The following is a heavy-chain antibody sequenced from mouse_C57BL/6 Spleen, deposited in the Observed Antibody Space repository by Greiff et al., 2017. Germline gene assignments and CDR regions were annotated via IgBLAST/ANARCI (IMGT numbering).Heavy chain of an antibody. CDR1: GYTFTSYW. CDR2: IDPSDSYT. Sequence: QVQLQQPGAELVMPGASVKLSCKASGYTFTSYWMHWVKQRPGQGLEWIGEIDPSDSYTNYNQKFKGKSTLTVDKSSSTAYMQLSSLTSEDSAVYYCASGYPRHDSMDYWGQGTSVTVSS. V-gene: IGHV1-69*01. J-gene: IGHJ4*01. CDR3: ASGYPRHDSMDY. D-gene: IGHD3-1*01.